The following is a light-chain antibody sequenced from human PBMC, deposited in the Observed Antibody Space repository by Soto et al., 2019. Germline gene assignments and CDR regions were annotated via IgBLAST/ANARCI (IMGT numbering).Light chain of an antibody. CDR2: GAA. J-gene: IGKJ1*01. CDR1: QSVSST. V-gene: IGKV3-15*01. Sequence: EIVMTQSPATLSVSPGERATLSCRASQSVSSTLAWYQQKPGQAPRLLIYGAATRATGIPARCSGSGSGTEFTLTISSLQSEDVAVYDCQQYNNWWTVGQGTKVEIK. CDR3: QQYNNWWT.